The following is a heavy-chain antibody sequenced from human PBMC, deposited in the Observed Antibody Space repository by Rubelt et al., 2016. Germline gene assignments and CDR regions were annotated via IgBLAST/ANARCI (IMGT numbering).Heavy chain of an antibody. CDR1: GGSFSGYY. Sequence: QVQLQQWGAGLLKPSETLSLTCAVYGGSFSGYYWSWIRQPPGKGLEWIGEINHSGSTNYNPSLKSRVSISVDTSKNQFSRQLSSVTAADTAVYYCARVVRRDGWIDYWGQGTLVTVSS. CDR2: INHSGST. V-gene: IGHV4-34*01. CDR3: ARVVRRDGWIDY. J-gene: IGHJ4*02. D-gene: IGHD2-15*01.